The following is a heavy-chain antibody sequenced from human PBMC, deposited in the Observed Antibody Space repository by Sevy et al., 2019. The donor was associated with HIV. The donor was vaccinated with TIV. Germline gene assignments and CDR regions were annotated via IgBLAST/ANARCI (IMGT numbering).Heavy chain of an antibody. D-gene: IGHD6-6*01. CDR3: SRADSSSFEDRFYYYGLDV. V-gene: IGHV3-48*03. J-gene: IGHJ6*02. Sequence: GGSLRLSCAASGFTFSSYEMNWVRQAPGKGLEWVSYIRASGLTIDYADSVKGRFTISRDNAKNSLYLDMHSLRAEDTAVYFWSRADSSSFEDRFYYYGLDVWGQGTTVTVSS. CDR2: IRASGLTI. CDR1: GFTFSSYE.